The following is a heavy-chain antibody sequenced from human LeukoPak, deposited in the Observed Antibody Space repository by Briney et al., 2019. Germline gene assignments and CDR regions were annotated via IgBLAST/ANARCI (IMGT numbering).Heavy chain of an antibody. J-gene: IGHJ5*02. Sequence: GGSLRLSCAASGFTFSSHEMNWVRQAPGKGLEWVANIKQDGSEKDYVDSVKGRFTISRDNAKNSLYLQMNSLRVEDTAVYHCARGLSWFDPWGQGTLVIVSS. CDR2: IKQDGSEK. D-gene: IGHD3-22*01. V-gene: IGHV3-7*01. CDR1: GFTFSSHE. CDR3: ARGLSWFDP.